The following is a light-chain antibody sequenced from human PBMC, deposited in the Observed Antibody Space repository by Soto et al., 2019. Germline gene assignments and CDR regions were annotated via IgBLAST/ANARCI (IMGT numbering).Light chain of an antibody. J-gene: IGKJ2*01. V-gene: IGKV3-20*01. CDR2: DTY. Sequence: EIVLTQSPGTLSLSPGERATLSCRASQSISSSYFGWFQQRPGQSPRLLIYDTYFRATGIPDRFRGSGSGTDFTLTITRLEPEDFAVYYCQQYSGPPYTLGQGTKLEIK. CDR1: QSISSSY. CDR3: QQYSGPPYT.